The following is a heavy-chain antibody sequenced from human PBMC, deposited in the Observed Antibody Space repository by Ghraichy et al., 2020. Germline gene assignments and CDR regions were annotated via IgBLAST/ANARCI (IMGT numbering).Heavy chain of an antibody. J-gene: IGHJ6*03. CDR3: VRLGLGNYMEV. Sequence: SETLSLTCNVPGDSMNTYYWSWIRQSPGKGLEWLGYNFYYASAKYNPSLEGRATISIDTSKNQFSLRLSSVTAADTAVYYCVRLGLGNYMEVWGKGTTGIGS. CDR1: GDSMNTYY. CDR2: NFYYASA. V-gene: IGHV4-59*08. D-gene: IGHD5/OR15-5a*01.